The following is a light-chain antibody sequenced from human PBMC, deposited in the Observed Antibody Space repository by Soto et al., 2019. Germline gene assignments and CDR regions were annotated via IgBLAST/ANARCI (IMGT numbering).Light chain of an antibody. CDR2: AAS. CDR3: QQYNNWPPLT. V-gene: IGKV3-15*01. CDR1: QRVSSK. Sequence: EIVMPQSPDTLSVYPGERATLSCRASQRVSSKLAWYQQKPGQAPRLLIYAASTRATGIPARFSGSGSGTEFTLTISSLQSEDFAVYYCQQYNNWPPLTFGGGTKVEIK. J-gene: IGKJ4*01.